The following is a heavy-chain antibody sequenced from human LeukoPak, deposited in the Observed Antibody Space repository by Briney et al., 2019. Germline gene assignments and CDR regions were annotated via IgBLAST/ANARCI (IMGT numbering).Heavy chain of an antibody. CDR2: IYYSGST. CDR3: ARSVPYYDSSGYYYDAFDI. Sequence: SETLSLTCTVSGGSISSSSYYWGWIRQPPGKGLEWIGYIYYSGSTNYNPSLKSRVTISADTSKNQFSLKLSSVTAADTAVYYCARSVPYYDSSGYYYDAFDIWGQGTVVTVSS. J-gene: IGHJ3*02. CDR1: GGSISSSSYY. V-gene: IGHV4-61*05. D-gene: IGHD3-22*01.